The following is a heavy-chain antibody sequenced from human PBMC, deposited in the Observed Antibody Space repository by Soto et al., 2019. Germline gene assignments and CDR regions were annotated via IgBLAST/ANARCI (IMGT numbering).Heavy chain of an antibody. Sequence: GASVKVSCKASGGTFSSYAISWVRQAPGQGLEWMGGIIPIFGTANYAQKFQGRVTITADESTSTAYMELSSLRSEDTAVYYCARDWSRRHCSRCSHQNRDSQSTPAPSLGTGGSSPRSNYY. CDR2: IIPIFGTA. J-gene: IGHJ6*01. CDR3: ARDWSRRHCSRCSHQNRDSQSTPAPSLGTGGSSPRSNYY. D-gene: IGHD2-2*01. CDR1: GGTFSSYA. V-gene: IGHV1-69*13.